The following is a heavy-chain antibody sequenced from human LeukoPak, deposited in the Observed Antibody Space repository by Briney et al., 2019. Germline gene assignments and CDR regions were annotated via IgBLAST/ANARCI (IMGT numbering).Heavy chain of an antibody. V-gene: IGHV3-53*01. J-gene: IGHJ6*02. D-gene: IGHD3-3*01. CDR2: IHSGGNT. CDR1: GFTVSSSY. Sequence: GGSLRLSCAASGFTVSSSYMSWVRQAPGKGLEWVSVIHSGGNTYYADSVKGRFTISRDNSKNTLYLQMNSLRAEDTAVYYCAKDQFWSGLTTMDVWGQGTTVTVSS. CDR3: AKDQFWSGLTTMDV.